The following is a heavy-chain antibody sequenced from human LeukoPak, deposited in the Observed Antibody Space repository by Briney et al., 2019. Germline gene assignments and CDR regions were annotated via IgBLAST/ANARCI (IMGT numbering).Heavy chain of an antibody. Sequence: RASVKVSCKASGYTFTSYGISWVRQAPGQGLEWMGWISAYNGNTNYAQKLQGRVTMTTDTSTSTAYMELRSLRSDDTAVYYCARDLKMGYSSGRHSWGTGSSNGYWGQGTLVTVSS. J-gene: IGHJ4*02. CDR1: GYTFTSYG. CDR2: ISAYNGNT. V-gene: IGHV1-18*01. CDR3: ARDLKMGYSSGRHSWGTGSSNGY. D-gene: IGHD6-19*01.